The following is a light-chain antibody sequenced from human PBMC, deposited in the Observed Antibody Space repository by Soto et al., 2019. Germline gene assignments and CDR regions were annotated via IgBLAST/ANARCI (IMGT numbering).Light chain of an antibody. CDR3: QQYNNWHT. J-gene: IGKJ2*01. Sequence: EIVMTQSPATLSVSPGERATLSCRASQSVGSNLAWYQQKPGQAPRLLIHGASTRATAIPARFSGSGSGTEFTLTISSLQSEDFAVYYCQQYNNWHTFGQGTKLEIK. CDR1: QSVGSN. V-gene: IGKV3-15*01. CDR2: GAS.